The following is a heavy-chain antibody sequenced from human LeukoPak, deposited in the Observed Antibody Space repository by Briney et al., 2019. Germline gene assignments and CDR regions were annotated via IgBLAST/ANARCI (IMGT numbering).Heavy chain of an antibody. J-gene: IGHJ4*02. CDR1: GYTFTGY. CDR3: ARGPYSSAWYRGDY. D-gene: IGHD6-19*01. V-gene: IGHV1-2*02. Sequence: ASVEVSCKASGYTFTGYMHWVRQAPGQGLEYMGWINPNSGATNYAQKFQGRVTMTRDTSINTAYMELTRLRSDDTAVYYCARGPYSSAWYRGDYWGQGTLVTVSS. CDR2: INPNSGAT.